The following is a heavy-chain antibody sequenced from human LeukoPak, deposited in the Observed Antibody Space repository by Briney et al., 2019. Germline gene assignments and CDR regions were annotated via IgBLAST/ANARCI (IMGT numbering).Heavy chain of an antibody. CDR1: GYSFTTYA. CDR2: INAGNGNT. D-gene: IGHD3-10*01. CDR3: ATSITMVRGVIISGDWFDP. V-gene: IGHV1-3*01. Sequence: ASVTVSFKASGYSFTTYAMHWVRQAPGQRFEWMGWINAGNGNTKYSQEFQGRVTITRDTSASTAYMGLSSLRSDDTALYYCATSITMVRGVIISGDWFDPWGQGTLVTVSS. J-gene: IGHJ5*02.